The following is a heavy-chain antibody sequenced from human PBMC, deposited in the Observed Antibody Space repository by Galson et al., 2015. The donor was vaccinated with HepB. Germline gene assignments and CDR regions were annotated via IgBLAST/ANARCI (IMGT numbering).Heavy chain of an antibody. V-gene: IGHV3-48*01. J-gene: IGHJ4*02. D-gene: IGHD3-10*01. Sequence: SLRLSCAASGFTFSSYSMNWVRQAPGKGLEWVSYISSSSSTIYYADSVKGRFTISRDNAKNSLYLQMNSLRAEDTAVYYCARRGLDGFLWFGELLGYWGQGTLVTVSS. CDR3: ARRGLDGFLWFGELLGY. CDR1: GFTFSSYS. CDR2: ISSSSSTI.